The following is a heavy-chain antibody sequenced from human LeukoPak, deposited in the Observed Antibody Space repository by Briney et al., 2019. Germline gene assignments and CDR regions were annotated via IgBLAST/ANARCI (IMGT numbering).Heavy chain of an antibody. J-gene: IGHJ4*02. CDR3: ATAPSHYSNSPFDY. Sequence: ASVKVSCKVSGYTLTELSVHWVRQAPGKGLEWMGGFDPEDGETVYAQKFQGRVTMTEDTSTDTAYMELSSLRSEGTAVYYCATAPSHYSNSPFDYWGQGTLVTVSS. D-gene: IGHD4-11*01. CDR2: FDPEDGET. CDR1: GYTLTELS. V-gene: IGHV1-24*01.